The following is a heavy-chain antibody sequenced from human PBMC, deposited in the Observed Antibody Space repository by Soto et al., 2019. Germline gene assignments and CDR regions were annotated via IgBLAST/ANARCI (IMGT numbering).Heavy chain of an antibody. D-gene: IGHD5-18*01. CDR2: ISYDGSNK. J-gene: IGHJ6*02. CDR1: GFTFSSYA. V-gene: IGHV3-30-3*01. Sequence: QVQLVESGGGVVQPGRSLRLSCAASGFTFSSYAMHWVRQAPGKGLEWVAVISYDGSNKYYADSVKGRFTISRDNSKNTLYLQMNSLRAEDTAVYYCARDGIQLWWGDYYYYGMDVWGQGTTVTVSS. CDR3: ARDGIQLWWGDYYYYGMDV.